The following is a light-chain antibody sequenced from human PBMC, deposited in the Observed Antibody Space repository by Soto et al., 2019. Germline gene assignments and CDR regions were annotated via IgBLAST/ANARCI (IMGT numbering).Light chain of an antibody. CDR2: NIN. J-gene: IGLJ1*01. CDR1: DSNIGRHN. V-gene: IGLV1-44*01. Sequence: QAVVTQPPSASGTPGQRVTMSCSGSDSNIGRHNVNWYQQLPGSAPRVVIYNINQRPSGVPGRFSGSKSGTSASLAISGLQPEDEDEYYCSAWDGSLNGHDFGTGTKVTV. CDR3: SAWDGSLNGHD.